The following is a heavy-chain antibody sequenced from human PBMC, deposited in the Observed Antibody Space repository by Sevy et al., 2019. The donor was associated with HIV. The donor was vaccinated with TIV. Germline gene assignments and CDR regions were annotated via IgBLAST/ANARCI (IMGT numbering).Heavy chain of an antibody. CDR2: IWHDGSNK. CDR1: GFTFNFHG. D-gene: IGHD4-4*01. J-gene: IGHJ5*02. V-gene: IGHV3-30*02. CDR3: ARETDNSARWLDP. Sequence: GESLKISCAASGFTFNFHGMHWVRQAPGKGLEWVAFIWHDGSNKYMADSVKGRFTISRDNSKNTLFLQMNSLTVEDTAVYYCARETDNSARWLDPWGQGTLSPSPQ.